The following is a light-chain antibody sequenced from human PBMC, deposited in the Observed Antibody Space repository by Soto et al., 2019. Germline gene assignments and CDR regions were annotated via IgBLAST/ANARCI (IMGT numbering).Light chain of an antibody. J-gene: IGKJ5*01. CDR2: DAS. CDR3: QQYHRSSIT. V-gene: IGKV1-5*01. Sequence: DTQMTQSPSTLSASVGDRVTITCRASQSLNNELAWYQQKPGKAPNLLMYDASTLERGVPSRFSGTGSGTEFTLTISSLQPDDFATYYCQQYHRSSITFGQGTRLEMK. CDR1: QSLNNE.